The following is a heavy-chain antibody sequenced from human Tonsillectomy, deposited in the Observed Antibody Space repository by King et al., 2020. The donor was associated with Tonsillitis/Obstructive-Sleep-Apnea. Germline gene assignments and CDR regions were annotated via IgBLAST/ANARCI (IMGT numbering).Heavy chain of an antibody. V-gene: IGHV3-30*04. J-gene: IGHJ6*02. D-gene: IGHD3-10*01. CDR3: SSGRFGMDV. CDR2: ISYDGSKK. CDR1: GFTFSTYV. Sequence: VQLVQSGGGVVQPGRSLRLSCAASGFTFSTYVIHWVRQAPGKGLEWVTLISYDGSKKYYADSVKGRFTISRDNSRDNSKNTLYLQMNSLRAEDTAVYYCSSGRFGMDVWGQGPRSPSP.